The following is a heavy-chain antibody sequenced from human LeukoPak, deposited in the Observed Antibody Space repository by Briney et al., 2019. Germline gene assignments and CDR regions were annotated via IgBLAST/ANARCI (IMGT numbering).Heavy chain of an antibody. CDR1: GGSFSGYY. CDR2: INHSGST. CDR3: ASTTNDYGDYYFDY. V-gene: IGHV4-34*01. D-gene: IGHD4-17*01. J-gene: IGHJ4*02. Sequence: SETLSLTCAVYGGSFSGYYWSWIRQPPGKGLEWIGEINHSGSTNYNPSLKSRVTISVDTSKNQFSLKLSSVTAADTAVYYCASTTNDYGDYYFDYWGQGTLVTVSS.